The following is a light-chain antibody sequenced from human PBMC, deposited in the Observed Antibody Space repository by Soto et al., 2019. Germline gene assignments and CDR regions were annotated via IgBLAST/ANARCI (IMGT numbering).Light chain of an antibody. CDR1: QSVSSTY. J-gene: IGKJ1*01. Sequence: EVVLTQAPGTLSWSPGERATLSCRASQSVSSTYLAWYQQKPGQAPRLLIYGASSRATGIPDRFSGSGSGTDFTLTIGRLEPEDFAVFYCQQYGSSPRTFGQGTKVDIK. V-gene: IGKV3-20*01. CDR3: QQYGSSPRT. CDR2: GAS.